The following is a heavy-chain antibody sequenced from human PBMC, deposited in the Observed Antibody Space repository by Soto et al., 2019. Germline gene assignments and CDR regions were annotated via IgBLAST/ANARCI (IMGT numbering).Heavy chain of an antibody. J-gene: IGHJ4*02. CDR3: ATGTTLFDY. V-gene: IGHV4-61*05. Sequence: SETLSLTCTVSGGSISNSNYYWGWIRQPLGKGLEWIGYIYYTGNTNYNPSLRSRVTMSIDTSKNQISLNLNSVTAADTAVYYCATGTTLFDYWGQGTLVTVSS. CDR2: IYYTGNT. D-gene: IGHD1-1*01. CDR1: GGSISNSNYY.